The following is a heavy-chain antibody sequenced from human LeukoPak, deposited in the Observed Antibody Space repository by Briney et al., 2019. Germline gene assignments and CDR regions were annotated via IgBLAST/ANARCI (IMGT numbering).Heavy chain of an antibody. V-gene: IGHV3-74*01. Sequence: SGGSLRLSCVASGFTFSHYSMNWVRQVPGKGLVWVSRVNSDGSTTTYADSVKGRFTISRDNAKNTLYLQMNNLRAEDTALYYCARDFDSSAVTGYWGQGTLVTVSS. J-gene: IGHJ4*02. CDR2: VNSDGSTT. D-gene: IGHD6-19*01. CDR3: ARDFDSSAVTGY. CDR1: GFTFSHYS.